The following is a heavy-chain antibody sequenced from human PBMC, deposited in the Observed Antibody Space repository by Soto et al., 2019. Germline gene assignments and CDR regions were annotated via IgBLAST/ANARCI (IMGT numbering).Heavy chain of an antibody. CDR1: GFIFSNNG. D-gene: IGHD6-6*01. CDR2: MSYDGSAK. Sequence: PGGSLRLSCAASGFIFSNNGMHWVRQAPGKGLEWVAFMSYDGSAKFYADSVKGRFTISRDNSKSTLFLHMSNLRAEDTAMYYCAIARVADAALDHWGQGTLVTVSS. V-gene: IGHV3-30*02. J-gene: IGHJ4*02. CDR3: AIARVADAALDH.